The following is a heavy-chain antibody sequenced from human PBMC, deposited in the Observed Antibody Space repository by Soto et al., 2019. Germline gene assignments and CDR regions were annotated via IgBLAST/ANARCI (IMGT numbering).Heavy chain of an antibody. J-gene: IGHJ3*01. CDR3: ARSLPGTYGAFDL. Sequence: GGSLRLSCAASEFTFRSYWMHWVRQSPGKGLVWVSRISGDGSSTTYADSVRGRFTISRDDAKNTVYLQMDSLRAEDTAVYYCARSLPGTYGAFDLWGQGTMVTVSS. CDR2: ISGDGSST. V-gene: IGHV3-74*01. CDR1: EFTFRSYW. D-gene: IGHD1-7*01.